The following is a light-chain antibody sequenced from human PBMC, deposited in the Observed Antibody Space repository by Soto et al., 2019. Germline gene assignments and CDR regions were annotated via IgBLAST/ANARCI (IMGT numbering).Light chain of an antibody. V-gene: IGKV3D-7*01. CDR2: GAS. CDR3: QQDYHSLT. CDR1: QSVSSSY. J-gene: IGKJ4*01. Sequence: EIVMTQSPATLSLSPGERATLSCRASQSVSSSYLSWYQQKPGQAPRLLIYGASTMATGIPARFSGSGSGTDFTLTISRLQPEDFAVYYCQQDYHSLTFGGGTKVEIK.